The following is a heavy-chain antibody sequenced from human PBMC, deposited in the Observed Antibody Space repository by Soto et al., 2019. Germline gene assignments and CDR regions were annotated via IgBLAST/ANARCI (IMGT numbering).Heavy chain of an antibody. J-gene: IGHJ4*02. CDR1: GGTFSSYA. Sequence: EASVKVSCKASGGTFSSYAISWVRQAPGQGLEWMGGIIPIFGTANYAQKFQGRVTITADESTSTAYMELSSLRSEDTAVYYCARGSLTGYPARASPFDYWGQGTLVTVSS. V-gene: IGHV1-69*13. CDR2: IIPIFGTA. D-gene: IGHD3-9*01. CDR3: ARGSLTGYPARASPFDY.